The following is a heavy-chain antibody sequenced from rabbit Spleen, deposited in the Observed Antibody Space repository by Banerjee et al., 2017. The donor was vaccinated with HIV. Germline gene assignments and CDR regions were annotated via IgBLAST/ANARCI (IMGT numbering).Heavy chain of an antibody. J-gene: IGHJ6*01. CDR1: GFSFNSDDD. CDR3: ARDTSTSFSTYGMDL. Sequence: QSLEESGGGLVKPGASLTLTCKASGFSFNSDDDMCWVRQAPGKGLEWIACIYAGSSNNVYSATRAKGRFTISKTSSTTVTLQMTSLTAADTATYFCARDTSTSFSTYGMDLWGPGTLVTVS. CDR2: IYAGSSNNV. V-gene: IGHV1S40*01. D-gene: IGHD1-1*01.